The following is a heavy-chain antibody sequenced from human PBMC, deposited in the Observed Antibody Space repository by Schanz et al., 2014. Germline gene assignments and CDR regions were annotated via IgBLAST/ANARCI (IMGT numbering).Heavy chain of an antibody. CDR2: INQDGSDK. V-gene: IGHV3-7*01. CDR1: GFTFSDSW. Sequence: EVQLVESGGGLVQPGGSLRLSCAASGFTFSDSWMHWVRQAPGKGLEWVANINQDGSDKSYVDSVKGRFTISRDNAKNSVFLQMNGLRDEDTAVYYCATETYSSSWCFDYWGQGTLVTVSS. CDR3: ATETYSSSWCFDY. J-gene: IGHJ4*02. D-gene: IGHD6-13*01.